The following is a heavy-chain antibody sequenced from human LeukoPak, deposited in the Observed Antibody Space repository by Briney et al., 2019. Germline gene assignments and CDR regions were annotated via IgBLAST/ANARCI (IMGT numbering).Heavy chain of an antibody. V-gene: IGHV3-23*01. CDR1: GFTFSIYA. CDR2: ITSRGEST. J-gene: IGHJ4*02. CDR3: ARDRPNYYGSDGHYYRRDGDY. Sequence: GGSLRLSCAASGFTFSIYAMSWVRQAPGKGLQWVSSITSRGESTWYVDSVKGGFTITRDNSENTLYLQMHSLRAEDTAVYYCARDRPNYYGSDGHYYRRDGDYWGRGTLVSVSS. D-gene: IGHD3-22*01.